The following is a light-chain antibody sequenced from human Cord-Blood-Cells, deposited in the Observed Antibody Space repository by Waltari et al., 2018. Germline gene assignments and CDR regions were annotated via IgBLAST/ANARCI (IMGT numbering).Light chain of an antibody. Sequence: QSALTQPASGSGCPGQSITLSYPGTPRHLGTSHLVSWYQQHTGKAPRLTIYEGSKRPSGVSNGFSGSKSGNTACLTISGLQADDEADYYCCSYAGSSTWVFGGGTKLTVL. CDR1: PRHLGTSHL. V-gene: IGLV2-23*01. J-gene: IGLJ3*02. CDR3: CSYAGSSTWV. CDR2: EGS.